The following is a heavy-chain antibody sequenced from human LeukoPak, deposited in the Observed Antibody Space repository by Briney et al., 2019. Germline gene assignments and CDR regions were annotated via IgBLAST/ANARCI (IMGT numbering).Heavy chain of an antibody. V-gene: IGHV4-61*05. CDR3: ARGPQYYDILTGYYTSSYYFDY. CDR2: IYYSGST. Sequence: SETLSLTCTVSGGSISSSSYYWGWIRQPPGKGLEWIGYIYYSGSTNYNPSLKSRVTISVDTSKNQFSLKLSSVTAADTAVYYCARGPQYYDILTGYYTSSYYFDYWGLGTLVTVSS. J-gene: IGHJ4*02. D-gene: IGHD3-9*01. CDR1: GGSISSSSYY.